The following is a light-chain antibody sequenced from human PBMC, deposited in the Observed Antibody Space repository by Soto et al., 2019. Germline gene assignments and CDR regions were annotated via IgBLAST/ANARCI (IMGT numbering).Light chain of an antibody. V-gene: IGKV3-11*01. J-gene: IGKJ5*01. CDR2: GAS. CDR1: QSVATY. Sequence: EIVMTQSPAALSLFPGERPTPSSRPSQSVATYLTWYQQKPGQAPRLLIYGASNRATGVPARFSGSGSGTDLTLTISSLEPEDCAIYYCQQRQYWPPITFGQGTRLEIK. CDR3: QQRQYWPPIT.